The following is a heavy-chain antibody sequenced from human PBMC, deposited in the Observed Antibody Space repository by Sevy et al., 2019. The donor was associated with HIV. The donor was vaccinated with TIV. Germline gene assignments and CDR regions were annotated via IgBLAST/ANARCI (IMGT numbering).Heavy chain of an antibody. CDR1: GFTFNNYA. CDR2: VTGSGGRT. V-gene: IGHV3-23*01. Sequence: GGSLRLSCAASGFTFNNYAMDWVRQAPGKGLEWVTGVTGSGGRTFYADSVKGRFTISRDNSKKTVYLQMKSLRAEDTAVYYCAKEVSGGSRGYFDYWGQGILVTVSS. J-gene: IGHJ4*02. CDR3: AKEVSGGSRGYFDY. D-gene: IGHD2-15*01.